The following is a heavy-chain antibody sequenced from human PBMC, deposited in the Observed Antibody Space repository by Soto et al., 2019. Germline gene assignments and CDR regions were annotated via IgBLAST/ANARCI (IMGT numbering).Heavy chain of an antibody. Sequence: SETLSLTCAVYGGSFSGYYWSWIRQPPGKGLEGIGEINHSGSTNYNPSLKSRVTISVDTSKNQFSLKLSSVTAADTAVYYCARGGGIAAAGTKSGREKRGRYYYGMDVWGQGTPVTVSS. CDR2: INHSGST. CDR3: ARGGGIAAAGTKSGREKRGRYYYGMDV. D-gene: IGHD6-13*01. V-gene: IGHV4-34*01. CDR1: GGSFSGYY. J-gene: IGHJ6*02.